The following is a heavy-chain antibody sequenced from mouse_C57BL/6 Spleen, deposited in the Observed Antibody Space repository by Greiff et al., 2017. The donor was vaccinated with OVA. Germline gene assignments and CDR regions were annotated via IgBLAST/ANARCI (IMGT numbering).Heavy chain of an antibody. CDR2: INPNNGGT. Sequence: VQLQQSGPELVKPGASVKISCKASGYTFTDYYMNWVKQSHGKSLEWIGDINPNNGGTSYNQKFKGKATLTVEKSSSTAYMELRSLTSEDSAVYYCARSGVGDAMDYWGQGTSVTVSS. CDR3: ARSGVGDAMDY. V-gene: IGHV1-26*01. J-gene: IGHJ4*01. CDR1: GYTFTDYY. D-gene: IGHD3-1*01.